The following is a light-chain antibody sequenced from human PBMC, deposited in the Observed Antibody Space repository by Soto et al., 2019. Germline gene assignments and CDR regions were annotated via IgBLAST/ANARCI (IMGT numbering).Light chain of an antibody. J-gene: IGKJ1*01. V-gene: IGKV1-6*01. Sequence: AIKMSLSPSSLSASVGDRVTLTCRASQDIRNDLGWYQQKPGMAPRFLIYAASNLQSGVPSRFSGSGSGTDFTLTISSLQPEDFATYYCVQHYNYPPTFGQGTKVDIK. CDR3: VQHYNYPPT. CDR1: QDIRND. CDR2: AAS.